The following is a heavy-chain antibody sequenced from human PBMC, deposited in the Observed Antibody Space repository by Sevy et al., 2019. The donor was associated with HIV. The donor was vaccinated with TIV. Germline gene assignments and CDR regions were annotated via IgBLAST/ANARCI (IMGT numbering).Heavy chain of an antibody. D-gene: IGHD3-22*01. CDR1: GFTFSSYE. J-gene: IGHJ5*02. CDR2: ISSCGTTI. V-gene: IGHV3-48*03. Sequence: GGSLRLSCEASGFTFSSYEMNWVRQAPGKGLEWVSYISSCGTTIKYADSVKGRFTISRDNAKNSLYMQMNSLRAEDTAVYYCARVDANYDKGFDPWGQGTLVTVSS. CDR3: ARVDANYDKGFDP.